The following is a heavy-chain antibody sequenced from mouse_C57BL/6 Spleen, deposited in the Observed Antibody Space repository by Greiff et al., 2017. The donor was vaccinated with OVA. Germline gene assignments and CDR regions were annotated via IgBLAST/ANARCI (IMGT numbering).Heavy chain of an antibody. V-gene: IGHV1-52*01. CDR2: IDPSDSET. CDR1: GYTFTSYW. J-gene: IGHJ4*01. CDR3: ARSRPYEAMDY. Sequence: QVQLQQSGAELVRPGSSVKLSCKASGYTFTSYWMHWVKQRPIQGLEWIGNIDPSDSETHYNQKFKDKATLTVDKSSSTAYMQLSSLTSEDSAVYYCARSRPYEAMDYWGQGTSVTVSS.